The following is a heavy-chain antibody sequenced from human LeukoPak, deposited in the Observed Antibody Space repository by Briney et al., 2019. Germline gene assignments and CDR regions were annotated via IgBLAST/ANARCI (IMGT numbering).Heavy chain of an antibody. CDR2: ISSSSSYI. Sequence: PGGSLRLSCAASGFTFSSYSMNWVRQAPGKGLEWVSSISSSSSYIYYADSVKGRFTISRDNSKNTLYLQMNSLRADDTAVYYCAKSSRYGTGWYGRIDYWGQGTLVTVS. CDR3: AKSSRYGTGWYGRIDY. J-gene: IGHJ4*02. CDR1: GFTFSSYS. D-gene: IGHD6-19*01. V-gene: IGHV3-21*04.